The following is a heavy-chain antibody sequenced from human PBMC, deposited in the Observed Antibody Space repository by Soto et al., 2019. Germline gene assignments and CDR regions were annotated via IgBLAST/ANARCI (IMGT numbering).Heavy chain of an antibody. J-gene: IGHJ3*02. CDR1: GFTFSSYG. CDR3: AKTQPATSGYPFPPGAFDI. CDR2: ISYDGSNK. Sequence: PVGSLRLSCAASGFTFSSYGMHWVRQAPGKGLEWVAVISYDGSNKYYADSVKGRFTISRDNSKNTLYLQMNSLRAEDTAVYYCAKTQPATSGYPFPPGAFDIWGQGTMVTVSS. V-gene: IGHV3-30*18. D-gene: IGHD3-22*01.